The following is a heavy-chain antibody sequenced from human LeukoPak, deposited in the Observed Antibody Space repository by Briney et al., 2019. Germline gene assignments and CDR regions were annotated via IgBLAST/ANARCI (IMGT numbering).Heavy chain of an antibody. J-gene: IGHJ4*02. CDR2: IYHSGST. CDR3: ARVAGIAAAERVDY. V-gene: IGHV4-4*02. D-gene: IGHD6-13*01. CDR1: GGSISSSNW. Sequence: PSETLSLTCAVSGGSISSSNWWSWVRQPPGKGLEWIGEIYHSGSTYYNPSLKSRVTISVDTSKNQFSLKLSSVTAADTAVYYCARVAGIAAAERVDYWGQGTLVTVSS.